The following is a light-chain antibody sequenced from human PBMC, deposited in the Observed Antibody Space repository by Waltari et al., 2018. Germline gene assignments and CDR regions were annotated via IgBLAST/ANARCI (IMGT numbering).Light chain of an antibody. CDR1: RSNIGSNT. V-gene: IGLV1-44*01. CDR2: SNN. J-gene: IGLJ1*01. CDR3: AAWDDSLNALYV. Sequence: QSVLTQPPSASGPPGPRVPISCSGSRSNIGSNTVNWYQQLPGTAPKLLIESNNQRPSGVPGRFSGSKSGTSASLAISGLQSEDEADYYCAAWDDSLNALYVFGTGTKVTVL.